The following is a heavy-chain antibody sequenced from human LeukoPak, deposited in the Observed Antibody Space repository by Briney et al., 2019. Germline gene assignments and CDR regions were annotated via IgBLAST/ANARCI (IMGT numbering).Heavy chain of an antibody. CDR1: GFTFRSFA. CDR2: ISDSGGST. J-gene: IGHJ3*02. V-gene: IGHV3-23*01. Sequence: PGGSLRLSCAASGFTFRSFALSWVRQAPGKGLEWVSTISDSGGSTYYADSVKGRFTISRDNSKNTLYLQMNSLRAEDTAVYYCAKDAIPILWFGFPFDIWGQGTMVTVSS. D-gene: IGHD3-10*01. CDR3: AKDAIPILWFGFPFDI.